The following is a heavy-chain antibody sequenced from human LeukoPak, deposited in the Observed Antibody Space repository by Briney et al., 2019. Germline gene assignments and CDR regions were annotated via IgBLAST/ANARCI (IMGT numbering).Heavy chain of an antibody. Sequence: GGSLRLSCAASGFTFSSYAMGWVRQAPGKGLEWVSAINTYGDNTYYADSVQGRFTISRDNSKNTLYLQMHSLRAEDTAVYYCAKDRLHPRHEPTNFHSWGQGTLVTVSS. CDR3: AKDRLHPRHEPTNFHS. J-gene: IGHJ4*02. V-gene: IGHV3-23*01. CDR1: GFTFSSYA. CDR2: INTYGDNT. D-gene: IGHD2-21*02.